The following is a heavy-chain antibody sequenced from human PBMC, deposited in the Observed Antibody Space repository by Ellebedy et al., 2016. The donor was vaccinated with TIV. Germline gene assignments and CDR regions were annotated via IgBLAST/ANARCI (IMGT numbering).Heavy chain of an antibody. V-gene: IGHV3-7*03. J-gene: IGHJ4*02. CDR3: ARESRSSSGY. CDR1: GFTFRNYW. D-gene: IGHD6-19*01. Sequence: PGGSLRLSCPVPGFTFRNYWMSWVRLAPGRGLERVANIRPDGSEEQYVDSVKGRFTVSRDNAKNSLYLQMNSLRAEDTAVYYCARESRSSSGYWGQGTLVTVSS. CDR2: IRPDGSEE.